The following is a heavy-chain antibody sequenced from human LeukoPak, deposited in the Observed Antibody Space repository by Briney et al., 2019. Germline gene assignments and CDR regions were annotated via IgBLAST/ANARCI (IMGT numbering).Heavy chain of an antibody. J-gene: IGHJ4*02. Sequence: GGSLRLSCAASGFTFSSYGMHWVRQAPGKGLEWVAVIWYDGSNKYYADSVKGRFTISRDNSKNTLYLQMNSLRAEDTAVYYCAKDLRQWLGLFDYWGQGTLVTVSS. CDR1: GFTFSSYG. V-gene: IGHV3-33*06. D-gene: IGHD6-19*01. CDR3: AKDLRQWLGLFDY. CDR2: IWYDGSNK.